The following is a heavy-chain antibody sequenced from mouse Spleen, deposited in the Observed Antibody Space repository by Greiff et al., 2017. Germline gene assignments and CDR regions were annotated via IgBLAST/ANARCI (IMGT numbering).Heavy chain of an antibody. Sequence: VQLQQSGAELVRPGASVKLSCTASGFNIKDDYMHWVKQRPEQGLEWIGWIDPENGDTEYASKFQGKATITADTSSNTAYLQLSSLTSEDTAVYYCTLYYRYDDGLDYWGQGTTLTVSS. D-gene: IGHD2-14*01. V-gene: IGHV14-4*01. CDR1: GFNIKDDY. CDR2: IDPENGDT. J-gene: IGHJ2*01. CDR3: TLYYRYDDGLDY.